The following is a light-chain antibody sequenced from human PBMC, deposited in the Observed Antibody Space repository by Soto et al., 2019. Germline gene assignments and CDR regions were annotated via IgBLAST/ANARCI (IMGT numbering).Light chain of an antibody. CDR2: KAS. Sequence: DIQMTQSPSTLSASVGDRVTLTCRASQSITNWLAWYQQKPGKAPNLLIYKASTLESGVPPRFSGSGSGTEFTLTINSLQPDDFATYYSQQYSSYSLTFGGGNKVEI. CDR1: QSITNW. V-gene: IGKV1-5*03. CDR3: QQYSSYSLT. J-gene: IGKJ4*01.